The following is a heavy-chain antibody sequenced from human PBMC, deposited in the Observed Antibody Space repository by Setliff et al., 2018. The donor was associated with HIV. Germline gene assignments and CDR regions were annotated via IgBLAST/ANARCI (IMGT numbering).Heavy chain of an antibody. D-gene: IGHD2-2*01. CDR2: IIHTGST. J-gene: IGHJ6*02. CDR3: ARGRSCSSSSCYLVYYYYYGMDV. V-gene: IGHV4-34*01. CDR1: GGSFSGYY. Sequence: SETLSLTCAVYGGSFSGYYWSWIRQPPGKGLEWIGEIIHTGSTNYNPSLKSRVTISVDSSKNQFSLRLSSVTAADTAVYYCARGRSCSSSSCYLVYYYYYGMDVWGHGSTVTVSS.